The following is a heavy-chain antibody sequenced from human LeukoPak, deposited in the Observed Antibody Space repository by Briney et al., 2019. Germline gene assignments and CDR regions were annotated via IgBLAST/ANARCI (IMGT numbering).Heavy chain of an antibody. CDR2: IGGYGGST. V-gene: IGHV3-64D*06. D-gene: IGHD1-26*01. CDR1: GFTFTTYA. Sequence: GGSLRLSCSASGFTFTTYAMHWVRQAPGKGLQYVSAIGGYGGSTNYADSVKGRFTISRDNSKNTLYLQMSSLRPEDTAVYYCARDDSAWELPTDHWGQGTLVTVSS. CDR3: ARDDSAWELPTDH. J-gene: IGHJ4*02.